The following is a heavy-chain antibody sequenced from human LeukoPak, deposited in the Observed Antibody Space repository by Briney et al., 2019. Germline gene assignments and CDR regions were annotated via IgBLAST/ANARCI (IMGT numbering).Heavy chain of an antibody. CDR1: GFTFSNYG. Sequence: GGSLRLSCAASGFTFSNYGMSWVRQAPGKGLEWVSVISGSGVSTYYAVSVKDRFTISTDNSNNTLYLQMNSLRAEDTAVYYCVKDRLMGWQQLPFDYWGQGTLVTVSS. CDR3: VKDRLMGWQQLPFDY. D-gene: IGHD5-24*01. CDR2: ISGSGVST. J-gene: IGHJ4*02. V-gene: IGHV3-23*01.